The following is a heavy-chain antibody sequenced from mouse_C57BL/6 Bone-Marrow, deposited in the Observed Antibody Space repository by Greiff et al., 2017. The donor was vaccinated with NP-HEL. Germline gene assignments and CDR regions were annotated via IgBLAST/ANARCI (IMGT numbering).Heavy chain of an antibody. Sequence: EVQLVESGGGLVKPGGSLKLSCAASGFTFSSYTMSWVRQTPEKRLEWVATISGGGGNTYYPDSVKGRFTISRDNAKNTLYLQMSSLRSEDTALYYCARLSGNYLYWYFDVWGTGTTVTVSS. J-gene: IGHJ1*03. D-gene: IGHD2-1*01. CDR3: ARLSGNYLYWYFDV. V-gene: IGHV5-9*01. CDR1: GFTFSSYT. CDR2: ISGGGGNT.